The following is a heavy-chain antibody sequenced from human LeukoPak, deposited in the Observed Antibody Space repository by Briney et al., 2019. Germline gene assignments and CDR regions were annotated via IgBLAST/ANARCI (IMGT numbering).Heavy chain of an antibody. CDR3: ARVVTMVRGVISWFDP. Sequence: GASVKVSCKASGYTFTGYYMHWVRQAPGQGLEWMGWINPNSGGTNYAQKFQGRVTMTRDTSISTAYMELSRLRSDDTAVYYCARVVTMVRGVISWFDPWGQGTLVTVSS. CDR1: GYTFTGYY. CDR2: INPNSGGT. D-gene: IGHD3-10*01. V-gene: IGHV1-2*02. J-gene: IGHJ5*02.